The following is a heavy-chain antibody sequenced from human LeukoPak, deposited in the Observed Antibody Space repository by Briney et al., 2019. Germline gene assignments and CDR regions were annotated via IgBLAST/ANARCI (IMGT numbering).Heavy chain of an antibody. CDR3: ARVESWRYDFWSGYYSYFDY. V-gene: IGHV4-39*07. J-gene: IGHJ4*02. CDR1: GGSISSSSYY. CDR2: IYYSGST. D-gene: IGHD3-3*01. Sequence: SETLSLTCTVSGGSISSSSYYWGWIRQPPGKGLEWIGSIYYSGSTYYNPSLKSRVTISVDTSKNQFSLKLSSVTAADTAVYYCARVESWRYDFWSGYYSYFDYWGQGTLVTVSS.